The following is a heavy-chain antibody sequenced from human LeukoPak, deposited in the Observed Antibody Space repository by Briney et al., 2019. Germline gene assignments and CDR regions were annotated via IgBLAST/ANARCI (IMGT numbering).Heavy chain of an antibody. CDR3: GRKAGDCGGGICYSIDY. D-gene: IGHD2-15*01. CDR2: IIPIFGTA. V-gene: IGHV1-69*05. J-gene: IGHJ4*02. CDR1: GGSFSSEA. Sequence: SVKVSCKAFGGSFSSEAISWVRQAPGQGLEWMGGIIPIFGTANYAQNFQGRVTTTTDESTSTACMEVSSLRSEDTAVYYCGRKAGDCGGGICYSIDYWGQGTLVTVSS.